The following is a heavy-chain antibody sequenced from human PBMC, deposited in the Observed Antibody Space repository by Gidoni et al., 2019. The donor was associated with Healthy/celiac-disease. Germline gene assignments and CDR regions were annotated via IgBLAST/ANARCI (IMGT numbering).Heavy chain of an antibody. CDR1: GFTFSSYW. J-gene: IGHJ3*02. V-gene: IGHV3-7*01. Sequence: EVQLVESGEGLVQPGGSLRLSCAASGFTFSSYWMSWVRQAPGKGLEWVANIKQDGSEKYYVDSVKGRFTISRDNAKNSLYLQMNSLRAEDTAVYYCAREKIRFLEWLPLNAFDIWGQGTMVTVSS. CDR2: IKQDGSEK. CDR3: AREKIRFLEWLPLNAFDI. D-gene: IGHD3-3*01.